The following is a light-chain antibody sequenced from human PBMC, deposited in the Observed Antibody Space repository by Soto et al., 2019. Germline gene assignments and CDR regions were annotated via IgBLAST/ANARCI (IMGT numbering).Light chain of an antibody. CDR1: KNDIGVYDF. CDR3: KSYAGSNTYV. V-gene: IGLV2-8*01. CDR2: EVV. Sequence: QSVLTQPPSASGSPGQSVTISCTGTKNDIGVYDFVSWYQHHPGKAPRLIIYEVVQRPSGVPYRFSGSKSGNTASLTVSGLQDADEADYFCKSYAGSNTYVFGSGTKLTVL. J-gene: IGLJ1*01.